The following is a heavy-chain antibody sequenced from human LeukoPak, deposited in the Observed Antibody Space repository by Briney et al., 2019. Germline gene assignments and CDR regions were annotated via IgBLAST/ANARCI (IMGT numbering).Heavy chain of an antibody. J-gene: IGHJ4*02. CDR3: AREKQLLYRGSFDY. V-gene: IGHV3-7*01. D-gene: IGHD2-2*02. Sequence: PGGSLRLSCAASGFTFSSYWMSWVRQAPGKGLEWVANIKQDGSEKYYVDSVKGRFTISRDNAKNSLYLQVNSLRAEDTAVYYCAREKQLLYRGSFDYWGQGTLVTVSS. CDR1: GFTFSSYW. CDR2: IKQDGSEK.